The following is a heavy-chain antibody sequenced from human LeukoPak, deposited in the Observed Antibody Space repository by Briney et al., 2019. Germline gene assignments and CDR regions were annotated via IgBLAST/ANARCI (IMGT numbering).Heavy chain of an antibody. V-gene: IGHV3-23*01. CDR3: AKYGSGQLWLLGWYFDF. D-gene: IGHD3-16*01. J-gene: IGHJ2*01. Sequence: GGSLGLSCAASGYTFYNYAVTWVRQAPGKGLEWVSSISHDGASTHYADSVKGRFTISRDNSKNTVFLQMDSLRAEDTAVYFCAKYGSGQLWLLGWYFDFWGRGTLASVSS. CDR2: ISHDGAST. CDR1: GYTFYNYA.